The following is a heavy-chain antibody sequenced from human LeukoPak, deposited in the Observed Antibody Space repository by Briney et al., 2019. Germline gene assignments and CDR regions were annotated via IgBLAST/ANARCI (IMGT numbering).Heavy chain of an antibody. CDR3: ARLVGATTSGDV. V-gene: IGHV1-2*02. J-gene: IGHJ4*02. CDR2: INPNSGGT. CDR1: GYTFTGYY. D-gene: IGHD1-26*01. Sequence: SVKVSCKASGYTFTGYYMHWVRQAPGQGLEWMGWINPNSGGTNYAQKFQGRVTMTRDTSISTAYMELSRLRSDDTAVYYCARLVGATTSGDVWGQGTLVTVSS.